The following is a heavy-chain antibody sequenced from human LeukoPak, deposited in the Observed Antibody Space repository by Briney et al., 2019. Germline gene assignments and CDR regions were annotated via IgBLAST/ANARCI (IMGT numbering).Heavy chain of an antibody. J-gene: IGHJ4*02. CDR3: ARGYSYGFGSN. CDR1: GGSFSGYY. D-gene: IGHD5-18*01. CDR2: INHNGST. V-gene: IGHV4-34*01. Sequence: PSETLSLTCAVYGGSFSGYYWSWIRQPPGKGLEWIGEINHNGSTNYNPSLKSRVTISVDTSKNQFSLKLSSVTAADTAVYYCARGYSYGFGSNWGQGTLVTVSS.